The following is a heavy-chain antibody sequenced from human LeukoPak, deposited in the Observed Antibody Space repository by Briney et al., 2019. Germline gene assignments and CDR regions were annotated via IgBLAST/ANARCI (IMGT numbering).Heavy chain of an antibody. CDR3: ARVRRGYSYGYDYYYGMGV. CDR2: INHSGST. Sequence: PSETLSLTCAVYGGSFSGYYWSWIRQPPGKGLEWIGQINHSGSTNYNPSLKSRVTISVDTSKNQFSLKLSSVTAADTAVYYCARVRRGYSYGYDYYYGMGVWGQGTTVTVSS. J-gene: IGHJ6*02. V-gene: IGHV4-34*01. CDR1: GGSFSGYY. D-gene: IGHD5-18*01.